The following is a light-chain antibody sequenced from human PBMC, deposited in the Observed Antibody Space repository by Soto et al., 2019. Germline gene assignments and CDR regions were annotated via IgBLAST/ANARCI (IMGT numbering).Light chain of an antibody. CDR2: GAS. CDR3: QQYGSSPQT. V-gene: IGKV3-20*01. CDR1: QSVSSSY. Sequence: EIVLTQSRRTLSLSPGERATLSCRASQSVSSSYLAWYQQKPGQAPRLLIYGASSRATGIPDRFSGSGSGTDFTLTISRLEPEDFAVYYCQQYGSSPQTFGQGTKLEIK. J-gene: IGKJ2*01.